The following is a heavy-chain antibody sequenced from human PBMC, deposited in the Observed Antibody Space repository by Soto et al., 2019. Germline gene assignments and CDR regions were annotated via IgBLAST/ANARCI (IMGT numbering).Heavy chain of an antibody. V-gene: IGHV1-18*01. CDR1: GYTFSSYH. Sequence: QIQLVQSGAEVKKPGASVKVSCKASGYTFSSYHITWERQAPGQGLEWMGWISAYNGNTNYAQNLQGRVTMTTDPSTSTAYMELRSLRSDDTAVYYCARDLPPVDYWGQGTLVTVSS. J-gene: IGHJ4*02. CDR2: ISAYNGNT. CDR3: ARDLPPVDY.